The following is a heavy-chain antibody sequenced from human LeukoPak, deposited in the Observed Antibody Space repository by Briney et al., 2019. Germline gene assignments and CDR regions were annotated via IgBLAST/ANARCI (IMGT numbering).Heavy chain of an antibody. J-gene: IGHJ3*02. CDR3: ARGGGSSWYTAFDI. V-gene: IGHV3-48*02. Sequence: GRSLRLSCAASGFTFSSYSMNWVRQAPGKGLEWGSYISSSSSTIYYADSVKGRFTISRDNAKNSLYLQMNSLRDEDTAVYYCARGGGSSWYTAFDIWGQGTMVTVSS. D-gene: IGHD6-13*01. CDR2: ISSSSSTI. CDR1: GFTFSSYS.